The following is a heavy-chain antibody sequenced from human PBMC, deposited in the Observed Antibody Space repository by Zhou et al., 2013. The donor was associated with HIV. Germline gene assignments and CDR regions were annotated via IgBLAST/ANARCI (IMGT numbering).Heavy chain of an antibody. D-gene: IGHD4-17*01. J-gene: IGHJ6*03. CDR3: ATTISYGGNSVGFGYYYYYMDV. V-gene: IGHV1-69*04. Sequence: QVQLVQSGAEVKKPGSSVKVSCKASGGTFSSYAISWVRQAPGQGLEWMGRIIPILGIANYAQKFQGRVTITTDESTSTAYMELSSLRSEDTAVYYCATTISYGGNSVGFGYYYYYMDVWGKGTTV. CDR2: IIPILGIA. CDR1: GGTFSSYA.